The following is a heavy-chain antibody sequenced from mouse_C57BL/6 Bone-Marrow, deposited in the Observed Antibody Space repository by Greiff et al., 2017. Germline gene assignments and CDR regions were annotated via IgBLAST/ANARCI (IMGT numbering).Heavy chain of an antibody. J-gene: IGHJ1*03. CDR2: INPSTGGT. CDR3: AREGVYYGSSCWYFDV. CDR1: GYSFTGYY. D-gene: IGHD1-1*01. V-gene: IGHV1-42*01. Sequence: EVQLQQSGPELVKPGASVKISCRASGYSFTGYYMNWVKQSPEKSLEWIGEINPSTGGTTYNQKFKAKATLTVDKSSSTAYMQLKSLTSEDSAVYYCAREGVYYGSSCWYFDVWGTGTTVTVSS.